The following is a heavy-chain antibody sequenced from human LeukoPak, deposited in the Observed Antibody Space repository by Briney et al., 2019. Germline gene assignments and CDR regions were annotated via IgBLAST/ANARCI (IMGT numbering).Heavy chain of an antibody. V-gene: IGHV3-74*01. D-gene: IGHD1-26*01. Sequence: GGSLRLSCAASGFTFSSYAMSWVRQAPGKGLVWVSRISTDGSSTSYADSVKGRFTISRDNAKNTLYLQMNSLRAEDTAVYYCAKDSARKSIVGSTTRGVNDYWGQGTLVPVSS. CDR2: ISTDGSST. CDR3: AKDSARKSIVGSTTRGVNDY. CDR1: GFTFSSYA. J-gene: IGHJ4*02.